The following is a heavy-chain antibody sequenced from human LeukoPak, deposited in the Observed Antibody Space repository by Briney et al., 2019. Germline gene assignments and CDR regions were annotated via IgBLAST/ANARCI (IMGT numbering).Heavy chain of an antibody. V-gene: IGHV3-48*01. J-gene: IGHJ4*02. CDR3: ARDPDAVAGTAELDY. CDR1: GFTFSSYS. D-gene: IGHD6-19*01. Sequence: GGSLRLSCAASGFTFSSYSMNWVRQAPGKGLEWVSYISSSSSTIYYADSVKGRFTISRDNAKNSLYLQMNSLRAEDTAVYYCARDPDAVAGTAELDYWGQGTLVTVSS. CDR2: ISSSSSTI.